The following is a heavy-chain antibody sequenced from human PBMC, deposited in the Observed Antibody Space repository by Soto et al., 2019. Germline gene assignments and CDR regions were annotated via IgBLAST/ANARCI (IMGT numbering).Heavy chain of an antibody. CDR1: GGSISSYY. D-gene: IGHD3-22*01. Sequence: PSETLSLTCTVSGGSISSYYWSWIRQTPGKGLEWIGYIYYSGTPDYAAPVRGRFAISRDDSKNMVYLQMNSLKTEDTGIYYCTTDSYSSIIVVRFDYWGHGTLVTVSS. CDR3: TTDSYSSIIVVRFDY. J-gene: IGHJ4*01. V-gene: IGHV4-59*12. CDR2: IYYSGTP.